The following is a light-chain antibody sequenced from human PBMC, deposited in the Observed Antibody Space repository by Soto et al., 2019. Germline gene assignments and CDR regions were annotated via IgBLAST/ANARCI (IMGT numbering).Light chain of an antibody. J-gene: IGLJ1*01. CDR2: NND. Sequence: QSVLTQPPSASGTPGHRVTISCSGSGSNFGSNTVNWYQHLPGTAPKLLIYNNDQRPSGVPDRFSGSKSGTSASLAISGLQSDDEADYYCAAWDDRLKGYVFGTGTKVT. CDR3: AAWDDRLKGYV. CDR1: GSNFGSNT. V-gene: IGLV1-44*01.